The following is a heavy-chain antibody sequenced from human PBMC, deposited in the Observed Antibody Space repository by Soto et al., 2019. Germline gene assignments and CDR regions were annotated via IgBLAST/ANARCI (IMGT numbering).Heavy chain of an antibody. V-gene: IGHV3-23*01. J-gene: IGHJ6*02. Sequence: EVQLLESGGGLVQPGGSLRLSCAASGFTFSSYAMSWVRQAPGKGLEWVSAISGSGGSTYYADSVKGRFTISRDNSKNTLYLQTNSLRAEDTAVYYCAKDLAYDSSGYLCYGMDVWGQGTTVTVSS. CDR2: ISGSGGST. D-gene: IGHD3-22*01. CDR1: GFTFSSYA. CDR3: AKDLAYDSSGYLCYGMDV.